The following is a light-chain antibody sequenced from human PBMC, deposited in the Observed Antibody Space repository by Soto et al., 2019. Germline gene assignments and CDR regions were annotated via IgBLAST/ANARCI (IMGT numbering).Light chain of an antibody. J-gene: IGKJ2*01. CDR3: QQYGSSVFT. CDR1: QTVTTNY. Sequence: ETVLTQSPGTLSLSPGETATLSCRASQTVTTNYLAWYQQKPDPAPRLLIYGASSRATGIPDRFSGSGSGTDFTLTISRLEPEDFAVYYCQQYGSSVFTFGQGTKLEIK. V-gene: IGKV3-20*01. CDR2: GAS.